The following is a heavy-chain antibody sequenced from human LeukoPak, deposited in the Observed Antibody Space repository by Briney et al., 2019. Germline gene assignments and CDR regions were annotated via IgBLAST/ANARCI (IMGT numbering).Heavy chain of an antibody. CDR3: ARTHYGYYPDY. Sequence: SGPTLVKPTQTLTLTCTFSGFSLSTSGVGVGWIRQPPGKALEWLALVYWNDDKRYGPSLMSRLTITKDTSKNQVILTMTNMGPADTATYYCARTHYGYYPDYWGQGTLVTVSS. J-gene: IGHJ4*02. V-gene: IGHV2-5*01. CDR1: GFSLSTSGVG. CDR2: VYWNDDK. D-gene: IGHD3-10*01.